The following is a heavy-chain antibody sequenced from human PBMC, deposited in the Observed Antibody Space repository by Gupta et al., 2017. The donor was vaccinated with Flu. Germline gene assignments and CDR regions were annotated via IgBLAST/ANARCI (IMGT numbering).Heavy chain of an antibody. J-gene: IGHJ4*02. D-gene: IGHD3-22*01. CDR3: VKDPLDYHDSADYSPYYFDH. V-gene: IGHV3-30*18. CDR2: LSYNGEKY. Sequence: QVHLVESGGDVVQPGRSLRLSCAASGFTFSNYGMHWVRQAPGKGLEWVAALSYNGEKYFYADSVKGRFTISRDNSKNTLFLQLNTLRPEDTAVYYCVKDPLDYHDSADYSPYYFDHWGQGTLVTVSS. CDR1: GFTFSNYG.